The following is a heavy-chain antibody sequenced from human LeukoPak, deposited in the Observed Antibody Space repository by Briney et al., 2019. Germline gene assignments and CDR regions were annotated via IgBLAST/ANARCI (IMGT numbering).Heavy chain of an antibody. V-gene: IGHV4-61*08. CDR1: GGSISSGDYY. D-gene: IGHD3-16*01. Sequence: SQTLSLTCTVSGGSISSGDYYWSWIRQPPGKGLEWIGYIYYSGSTNYNPSLKSRVTISVDTSKNQFSLKLSSVTAADTAVYYCARGGGPYYFDYWGQGTLVTVSS. CDR3: ARGGGPYYFDY. J-gene: IGHJ4*02. CDR2: IYYSGST.